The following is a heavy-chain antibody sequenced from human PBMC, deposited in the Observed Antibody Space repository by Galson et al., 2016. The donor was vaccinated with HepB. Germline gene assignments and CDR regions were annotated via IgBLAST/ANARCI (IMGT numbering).Heavy chain of an antibody. V-gene: IGHV3-30*03. D-gene: IGHD3-9*01. CDR3: ARDQAFLGLYFYGMDV. Sequence: SLRLSCAASGFTFSSYGMHWVRQAPGKGLEWVAVISYDGRKKQYADSVTGRFTISRDNSKNNTLDLQMSSLRVEDTAVYYCARDQAFLGLYFYGMDVWGQGTSVTVSS. CDR2: ISYDGRKK. J-gene: IGHJ6*02. CDR1: GFTFSSYG.